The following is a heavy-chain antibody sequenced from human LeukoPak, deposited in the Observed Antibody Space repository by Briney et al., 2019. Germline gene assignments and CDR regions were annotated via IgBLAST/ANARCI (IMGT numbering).Heavy chain of an antibody. Sequence: ASVKVSCKASGYTFTSYDINWVRQATGQGLEWMGWMNPNRGNTGYAQKFQGRVTITRNTSISTAYMELSSLRSEDTAVYYCARGRSYDFWSGYYTDHNWFDPWGQGTLVTVSS. CDR3: ARGRSYDFWSGYYTDHNWFDP. D-gene: IGHD3-3*01. J-gene: IGHJ5*02. CDR2: MNPNRGNT. V-gene: IGHV1-8*03. CDR1: GYTFTSYD.